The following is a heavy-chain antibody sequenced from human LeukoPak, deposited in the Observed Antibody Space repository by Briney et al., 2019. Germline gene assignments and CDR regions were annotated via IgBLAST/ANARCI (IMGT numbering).Heavy chain of an antibody. J-gene: IGHJ5*02. Sequence: SETLSLTCAVSGYSISSGYYWGWIRQPPGKGLEWIGSIYHSGSTYYNPSLKSRVTISVDTSKNQFSLKLSSVTAADTAVYYCARHRLAGLCPNWFDPWGQGTLVTVSS. CDR3: ARHRLAGLCPNWFDP. D-gene: IGHD2/OR15-2a*01. CDR2: IYHSGST. V-gene: IGHV4-38-2*01. CDR1: GYSISSGYY.